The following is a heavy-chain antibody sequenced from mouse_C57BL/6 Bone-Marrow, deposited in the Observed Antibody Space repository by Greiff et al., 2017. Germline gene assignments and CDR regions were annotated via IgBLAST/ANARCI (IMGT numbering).Heavy chain of an antibody. Sequence: EVQLQQSGPVLVKPGASVKMSCKASGYTFTDYYMNWVKQSHGKSLEWIGVINPYNGGTSYNQKFKGKATLTVDKSSSTAYMELNSLTSENSAVYYCANYYVYYFDYWGQGNTLTVSS. D-gene: IGHD1-1*01. CDR2: INPYNGGT. V-gene: IGHV1-19*01. CDR3: ANYYVYYFDY. CDR1: GYTFTDYY. J-gene: IGHJ2*01.